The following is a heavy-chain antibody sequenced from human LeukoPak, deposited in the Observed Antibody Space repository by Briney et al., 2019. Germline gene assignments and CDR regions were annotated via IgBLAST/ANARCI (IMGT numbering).Heavy chain of an antibody. Sequence: GGSLRLSCAASGFTVSSNYMSWVRQAPGKGREWVSVIYSGGSTYYADSVKGRFTISRDNSKTTLYLQMNSLRAEDTAVYYCARELRYVAAAGTFSFDYWGQGTLVTVSS. CDR2: IYSGGST. J-gene: IGHJ4*02. CDR1: GFTVSSNY. D-gene: IGHD6-13*01. V-gene: IGHV3-53*01. CDR3: ARELRYVAAAGTFSFDY.